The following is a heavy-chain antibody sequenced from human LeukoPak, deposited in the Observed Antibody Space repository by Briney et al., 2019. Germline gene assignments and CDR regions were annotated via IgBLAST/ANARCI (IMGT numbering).Heavy chain of an antibody. CDR3: ARERAAAGTRWFDP. D-gene: IGHD6-13*01. Sequence: PSETLSLTCSVSGGSISSYLWNWIRQPPGKGLEWIGNIYNSGSTYYNPSLKSRVTISVDTSKNQFSLKLSSVTAADTAVYYCARERAAAGTRWFDPWGQGTLVTVSS. CDR1: GGSISSYL. CDR2: IYNSGST. J-gene: IGHJ5*02. V-gene: IGHV4-59*01.